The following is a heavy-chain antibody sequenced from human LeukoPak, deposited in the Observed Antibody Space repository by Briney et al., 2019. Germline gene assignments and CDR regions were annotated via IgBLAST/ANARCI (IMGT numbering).Heavy chain of an antibody. J-gene: IGHJ5*02. CDR1: GGSFSGYY. CDR2: INHSGST. D-gene: IGHD6-13*01. Sequence: SETLSLTCAVYGGSFSGYYWSWIRQPPGKGLEWIGEINHSGSTNYNPSLKSRVTISVDTSKNQFSLKLSSVTAADTAVYCCARSLRSSWYNSQEVWFDPWGQGTLVTVSS. V-gene: IGHV4-34*01. CDR3: ARSLRSSWYNSQEVWFDP.